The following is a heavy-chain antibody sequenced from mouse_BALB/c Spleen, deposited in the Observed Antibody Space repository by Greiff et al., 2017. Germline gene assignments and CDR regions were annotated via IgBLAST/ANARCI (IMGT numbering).Heavy chain of an antibody. V-gene: IGHV2-2*02. CDR2: IWSGGST. D-gene: IGHD2-1*01. CDR1: GFSLTSYG. Sequence: VQLQQSGPGLVQPSQSLSITCTVSGFSLTSYGVHWVRQSPGKGLEWLGVIWSGGSTDYNAAFISRLSISKDNSKSQVFFKMNSLQANDTAIYYCARDGNYALYYAMDYWGQGTSVTVSS. J-gene: IGHJ4*01. CDR3: ARDGNYALYYAMDY.